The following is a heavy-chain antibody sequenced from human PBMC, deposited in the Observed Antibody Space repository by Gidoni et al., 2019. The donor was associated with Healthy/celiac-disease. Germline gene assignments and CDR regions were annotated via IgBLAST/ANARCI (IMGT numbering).Heavy chain of an antibody. Sequence: QVQLVQAGAEVKKPGASVTVSCQASGYTFTGHYMHWVRQAPGQVLEWMGWINPNSGGTNYAQKFQGWVTMTRDTSISTAYMELSRLRSDDTAVYYCAREYDILTGYYLFGYWGQGTLVTVSS. J-gene: IGHJ4*02. CDR1: GYTFTGHY. D-gene: IGHD3-9*01. CDR3: AREYDILTGYYLFGY. CDR2: INPNSGGT. V-gene: IGHV1-2*04.